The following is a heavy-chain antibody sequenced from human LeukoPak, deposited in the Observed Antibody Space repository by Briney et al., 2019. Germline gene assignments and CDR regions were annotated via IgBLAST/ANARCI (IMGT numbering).Heavy chain of an antibody. CDR2: ISGSGGST. D-gene: IGHD2-15*01. J-gene: IGHJ4*02. V-gene: IGHV3-23*01. CDR3: AKTPPRYCSGGSCYDY. CDR1: GFTFSSYA. Sequence: GGSLRLSCAASGFTFSSYAMSWVHQAPGKGLEWVSAISGSGGSTYYADSVKGRFTISRDNSKNTLYLQMNSLRAEDTAVYYCAKTPPRYCSGGSCYDYWGQGTLVTVSS.